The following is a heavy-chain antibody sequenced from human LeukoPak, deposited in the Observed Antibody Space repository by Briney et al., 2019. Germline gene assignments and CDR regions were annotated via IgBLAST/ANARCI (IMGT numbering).Heavy chain of an antibody. D-gene: IGHD1-7*01. CDR2: IIPIFGTA. J-gene: IGHJ4*02. CDR3: ARDLYNWNYLFDY. Sequence: ASVKVSCTASGGTFSSYAISWVRQAPGQGLEWMGGIIPIFGTANYAQKFQGRVTITADKSTSTAYMELSSLRSEDTAVYYCARDLYNWNYLFDYWGQGTLVTVSS. CDR1: GGTFSSYA. V-gene: IGHV1-69*06.